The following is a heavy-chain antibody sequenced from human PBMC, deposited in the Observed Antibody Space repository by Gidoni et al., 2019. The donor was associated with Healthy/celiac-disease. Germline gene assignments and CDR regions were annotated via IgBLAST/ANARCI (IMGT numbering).Heavy chain of an antibody. V-gene: IGHV3-15*01. Sequence: EVQLVESGGGLVKPGGSLRLSCAASGFTFSNAWMSWVRQAPGKGLEWVGRIKSKTDGGTTDYAAPVKGRFTISRDDSKNTLYLQMNSLKTEDTAVYYCTTSPSYCTNGVCSDYWGQGTLVTVSS. J-gene: IGHJ4*02. CDR1: GFTFSNAW. CDR3: TTSPSYCTNGVCSDY. CDR2: IKSKTDGGTT. D-gene: IGHD2-8*01.